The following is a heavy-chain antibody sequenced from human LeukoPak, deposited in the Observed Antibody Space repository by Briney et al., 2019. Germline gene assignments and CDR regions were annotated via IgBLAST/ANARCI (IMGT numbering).Heavy chain of an antibody. V-gene: IGHV3-53*01. J-gene: IGHJ6*03. CDR2: IYSGGST. CDR3: ARSVATRRVYYYYYYMDV. Sequence: AGGSLRLSCAASGFTVSSNYMSWVRQAPGKGLEWVSVIYSGGSTYYADSVKGRFTIPRDNSKNTLYLQMNSLRAEDTAVYYCARSVATRRVYYYYYYMDVWGKGTTVTVSS. D-gene: IGHD5-12*01. CDR1: GFTVSSNY.